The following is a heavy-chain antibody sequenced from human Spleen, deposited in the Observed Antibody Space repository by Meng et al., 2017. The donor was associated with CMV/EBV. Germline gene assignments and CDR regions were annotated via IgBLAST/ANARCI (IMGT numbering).Heavy chain of an antibody. Sequence: ASVKVSCKASGYYFTDYYIHWVRQAPGQGLEWMGMINPSGGSTHYAQKFQGRVTLTRDTSTSTVYMQLSSPRSEDTAVYYCARDMVSFGYFGYWGQGMLVTVSS. CDR3: ARDMVSFGYFGY. V-gene: IGHV1-46*01. CDR2: INPSGGST. J-gene: IGHJ4*02. D-gene: IGHD5-18*01. CDR1: GYYFTDYY.